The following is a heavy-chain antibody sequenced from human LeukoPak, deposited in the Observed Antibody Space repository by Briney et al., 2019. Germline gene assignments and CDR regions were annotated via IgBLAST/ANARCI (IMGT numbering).Heavy chain of an antibody. Sequence: ASVKVSCKASGGTFSSYAISWVRQAPGQGLEWMGRIIPILGIANYAQKFQGRVTITADKSTSTAYMELSSLRSEDTAVYYCARVAAYDSSGSNPGFHFDYWGQGTLVTVSS. D-gene: IGHD3-22*01. V-gene: IGHV1-69*04. CDR2: IIPILGIA. J-gene: IGHJ4*02. CDR3: ARVAAYDSSGSNPGFHFDY. CDR1: GGTFSSYA.